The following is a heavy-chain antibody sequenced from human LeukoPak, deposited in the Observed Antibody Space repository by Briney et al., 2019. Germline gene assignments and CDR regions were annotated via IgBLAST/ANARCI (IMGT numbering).Heavy chain of an antibody. J-gene: IGHJ3*01. CDR3: ARDMQLST. V-gene: IGHV3-23*01. CDR2: INSGANS. Sequence: GGSLRLSCAASGFTFSGSAMSWVRQAPGEGLEWVSLINSGANSYYTDSVRGRFTISRDNSKDTLSLQMNSLRAEDTAIYYYARDMQLSTWGLGTMVTVSS. CDR1: GFTFSGSA. D-gene: IGHD3-16*02.